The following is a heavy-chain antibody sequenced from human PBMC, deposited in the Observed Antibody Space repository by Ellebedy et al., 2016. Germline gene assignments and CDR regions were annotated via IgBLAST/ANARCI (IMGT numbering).Heavy chain of an antibody. CDR1: GYSFASYW. CDR3: ARHQVPVVRASWFDP. V-gene: IGHV5-51*01. CDR2: IYPGDSDT. Sequence: GESLKISXQGSGYSFASYWIGWVRQMPGKGLEWMGIIYPGDSDTRYSPSFQGQVTISADKSISTAYLQWSSLKASDTAMYYCARHQVPVVRASWFDPWGQGTLVTVSS. J-gene: IGHJ5*02. D-gene: IGHD2-21*01.